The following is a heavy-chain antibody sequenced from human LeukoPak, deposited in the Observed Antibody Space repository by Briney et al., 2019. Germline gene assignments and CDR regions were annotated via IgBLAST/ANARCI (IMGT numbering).Heavy chain of an antibody. CDR2: ISSSGSTI. J-gene: IGHJ3*02. CDR3: ARTGYCSSTSCYADAFDI. Sequence: LTGGSLRLSCAASGFTFSSYEMNWVRQAPGKGLEWDSYISSSGSTIYYADSVKGRFTISRDNAKNSLYLQMNSLRAEDTAVYYCARTGYCSSTSCYADAFDIWGQGTMVTVSS. CDR1: GFTFSSYE. D-gene: IGHD2-2*01. V-gene: IGHV3-48*03.